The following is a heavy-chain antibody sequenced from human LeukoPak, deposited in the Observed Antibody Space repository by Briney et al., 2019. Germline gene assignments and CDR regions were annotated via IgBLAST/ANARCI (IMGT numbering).Heavy chain of an antibody. J-gene: IGHJ4*02. D-gene: IGHD3-22*01. CDR1: GFTVSSNY. CDR3: ARVPSSGYYPVDFDY. V-gene: IGHV3-53*01. CDR2: IYSGGVT. Sequence: GGSLRLSCAASGFTVSSNYMSWVRQAPGKGLEWVSVIYSGGVTYYADSVKGRFTISRDNSKNTLYLQMDSLRAEDTAVYYCARVPSSGYYPVDFDYWGQGTLVTVSS.